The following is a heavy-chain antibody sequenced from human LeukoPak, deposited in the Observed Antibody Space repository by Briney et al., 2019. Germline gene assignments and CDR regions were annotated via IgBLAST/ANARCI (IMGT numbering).Heavy chain of an antibody. J-gene: IGHJ3*02. Sequence: ASVKVSCKASGYTFSSYSIHWVRQAPGQGLEWMGWINTNTTNPTYAQGFTGRFVFSLDTSVNTAYLQISSLEAKDTAVYYCRAYYYGSGSAAFDIWGQGMMVTVSS. CDR2: INTNTTNP. D-gene: IGHD3-10*01. CDR3: RAYYYGSGSAAFDI. CDR1: GYTFSSYS. V-gene: IGHV7-4-1*02.